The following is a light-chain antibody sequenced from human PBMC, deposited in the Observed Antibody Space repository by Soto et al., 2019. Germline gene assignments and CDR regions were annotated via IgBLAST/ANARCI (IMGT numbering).Light chain of an antibody. CDR2: DAS. Sequence: AIQLTQSPSSLSASIGDRVTITCRARQGIGSALAWYQQAPGKPPKRLIFDASTLQNGVPSRFSGGGSGTDFTLTISSLQPEDFATYYCLLFNSYPRAFGGGTKVEIK. CDR1: QGIGSA. J-gene: IGKJ4*01. CDR3: LLFNSYPRA. V-gene: IGKV1-13*02.